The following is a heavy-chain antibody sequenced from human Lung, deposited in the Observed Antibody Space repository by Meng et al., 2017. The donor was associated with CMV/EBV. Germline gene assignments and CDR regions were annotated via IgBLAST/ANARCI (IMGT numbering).Heavy chain of an antibody. J-gene: IGHJ3*02. CDR3: AKASLGPPDSSNTFDI. CDR2: INWNSGSL. CDR1: GFKFDDYA. Sequence: SXKISXAASGFKFDDYAMHWVRQFPGKGPEWVSGINWNSGSLAYADSVKGRFTISRDNARNSLYLQMNSLRPEDTALYYCAKASLGPPDSSNTFDIWGQGTXVTVSS. D-gene: IGHD3-22*01. V-gene: IGHV3-9*01.